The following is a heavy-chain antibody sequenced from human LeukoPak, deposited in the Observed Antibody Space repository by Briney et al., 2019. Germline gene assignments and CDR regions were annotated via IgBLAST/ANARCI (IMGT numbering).Heavy chain of an antibody. D-gene: IGHD1-14*01. Sequence: SETLSLTCIVSGGXVSSYYWSWIRQSPGKGLEWIGYIHNSGRTNYNPSLKSRVTGFVDTSKNQVSLRLSSVTAADTAVYYCARHGTISSESYFDYWGQGALVTVSS. J-gene: IGHJ4*02. CDR1: GGXVSSYY. V-gene: IGHV4-59*08. CDR2: IHNSGRT. CDR3: ARHGTISSESYFDY.